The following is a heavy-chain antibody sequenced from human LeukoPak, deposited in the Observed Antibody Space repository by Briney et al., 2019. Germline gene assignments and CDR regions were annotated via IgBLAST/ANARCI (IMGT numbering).Heavy chain of an antibody. V-gene: IGHV3-53*01. D-gene: IGHD6-19*01. J-gene: IGHJ4*02. CDR2: IYGGRNNT. CDR1: GFTVSNNY. CDR3: AREFRQTYSSGWSLDY. Sequence: PGGSLRLSCTVSGFTVSNNYMSWVRQAPGKGLEWVSVIYGGRNNTVYADSVKGRFTISRDNPRNTIYLQIDSLRAEDTATYYCAREFRQTYSSGWSLDYWGQGTLVTVSS.